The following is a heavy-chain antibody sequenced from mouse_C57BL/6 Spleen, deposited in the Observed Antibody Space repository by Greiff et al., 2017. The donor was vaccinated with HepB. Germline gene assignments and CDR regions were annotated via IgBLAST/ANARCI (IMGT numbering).Heavy chain of an antibody. CDR3: ARHGSRPHWYFDV. Sequence: VQLQQSGTELVKPGASVKLSCKASGYTFTSYWMHWVKQRPGQGLEWIGNINPSNGGTNYNEKFKSKATLTVDKSSSTAYMQLSSLTSEDSAVYYCARHGSRPHWYFDVWGTGTTVTVSS. CDR1: GYTFTSYW. CDR2: INPSNGGT. D-gene: IGHD1-1*01. J-gene: IGHJ1*03. V-gene: IGHV1-53*01.